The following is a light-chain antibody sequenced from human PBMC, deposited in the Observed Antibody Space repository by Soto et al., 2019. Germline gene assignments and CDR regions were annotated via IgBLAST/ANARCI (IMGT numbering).Light chain of an antibody. Sequence: QSVLTQPPSASASLGASVKLTCTLSSGHNSYAIAWHQQQPEKGPRYLMKLNSDGSHSKGDGIPDRFSGSSSGAERYLTISILQSEDEADYYCQTWSTDIRVFGGGTKVTVL. CDR3: QTWSTDIRV. CDR1: SGHNSYA. J-gene: IGLJ3*02. CDR2: LNSDGSH. V-gene: IGLV4-69*01.